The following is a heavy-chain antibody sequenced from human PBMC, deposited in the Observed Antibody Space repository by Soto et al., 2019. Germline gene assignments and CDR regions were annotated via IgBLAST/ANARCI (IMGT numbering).Heavy chain of an antibody. CDR3: ARDLRITIFGLGPKYYYYGMDV. Sequence: SLRLSCAASGFTFSSYGMHWVRQAPGKGLEWVAVIWYDGSNKYYADSVKGRFTISRDNSKNTLYLQMNSLRAEDTAVYYCARDLRITIFGLGPKYYYYGMDVWGQGTTVTVSS. CDR2: IWYDGSNK. D-gene: IGHD3-3*01. J-gene: IGHJ6*02. CDR1: GFTFSSYG. V-gene: IGHV3-33*01.